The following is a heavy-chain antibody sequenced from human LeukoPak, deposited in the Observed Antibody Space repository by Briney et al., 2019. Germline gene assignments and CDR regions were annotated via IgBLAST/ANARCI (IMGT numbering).Heavy chain of an antibody. D-gene: IGHD5-24*01. V-gene: IGHV4-59*01. J-gene: IGHJ4*02. CDR1: GGFISSYY. CDR3: ARGARGDGYNYDY. CDR2: IYYSGNT. Sequence: SSETLSLTCTVSGGFISSYYWSWLRQPPGKGLEWIGYIYYSGNTNYNPSLKSRVTMSVDTSKNQFSLKLTSVTAADTAVYYCARGARGDGYNYDYWGQGTLVTVSS.